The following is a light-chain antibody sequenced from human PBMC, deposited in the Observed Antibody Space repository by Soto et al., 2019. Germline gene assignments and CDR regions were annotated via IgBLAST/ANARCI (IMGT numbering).Light chain of an antibody. J-gene: IGKJ2*01. V-gene: IGKV1-39*01. CDR1: QSVNTN. CDR3: QQTYNAPYS. Sequence: DIQMTQSPLSLSASVGDRVSITCRASQSVNTNLHWFQQKPGKAPKLLIYATSNLHSVIPPRFSGSGSGTDFTLAISSLLPEDFAYYYCQQTYNAPYSFGHGNRVEIK. CDR2: ATS.